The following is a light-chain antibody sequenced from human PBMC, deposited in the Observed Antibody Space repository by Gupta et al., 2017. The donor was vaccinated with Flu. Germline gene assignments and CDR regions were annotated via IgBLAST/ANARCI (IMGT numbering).Light chain of an antibody. CDR1: SGHSRYA. CDR2: LNSAGSN. Sequence: QLVLTQSPSASASLGASVKLTCTLSSGHSRYAIPWHQQKPDKGPRYLLMLNSAGSNTKGDGIPDRFSGASSADVRSLXIXSLQSEXEAVYYCKTWGTGIRVFGGGTKLTVL. J-gene: IGLJ3*02. CDR3: KTWGTGIRV. V-gene: IGLV4-69*01.